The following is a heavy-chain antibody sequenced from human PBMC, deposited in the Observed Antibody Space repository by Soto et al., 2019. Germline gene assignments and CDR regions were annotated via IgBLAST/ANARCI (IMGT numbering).Heavy chain of an antibody. V-gene: IGHV5-51*01. J-gene: IGHJ6*02. D-gene: IGHD2-2*01. Sequence: GESLKISCKGSGYSVTSYWIGWVRQMPGKGLEWMGIIYPGDSDTRYSPSFQGQVTISADKSISTAYLQWSSLKASDTAMYYCARHGSYCSSTSCYPLLYYYYGMDVWGQGTTVTVSS. CDR3: ARHGSYCSSTSCYPLLYYYYGMDV. CDR2: IYPGDSDT. CDR1: GYSVTSYW.